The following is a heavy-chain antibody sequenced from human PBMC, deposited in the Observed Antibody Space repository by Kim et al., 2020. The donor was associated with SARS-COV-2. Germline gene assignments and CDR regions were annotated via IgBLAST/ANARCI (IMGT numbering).Heavy chain of an antibody. CDR3: TTDWGLYGSGSYL. CDR1: GFTFSNAW. CDR2: MKSRTDGGTI. D-gene: IGHD3-10*01. V-gene: IGHV3-15*01. Sequence: GGSLRLSCAGSGFTFSNAWMSWVRQASGKGLEWVGRMKSRTDGGTIDYAAPVKGRFTISRDDSKNTLYLQMNSLKTEDTAVYYCTTDWGLYGSGSYLWGQGTLVTVSS. J-gene: IGHJ4*02.